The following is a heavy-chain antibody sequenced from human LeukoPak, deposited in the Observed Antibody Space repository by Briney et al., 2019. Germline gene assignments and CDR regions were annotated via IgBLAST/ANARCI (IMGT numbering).Heavy chain of an antibody. V-gene: IGHV3-21*01. CDR2: ISSSSSYI. CDR3: ARRVEGAAAGSYYFDY. Sequence: GGSLRLSCAASGFTFSSYWMSWVRQAPGKGLEWVSSISSSSSYIYYADSVKGRFTISRDNAKNSLYLQMNSLRAEDTAVYYCARRVEGAAAGSYYFDYWGQGTLVTVSS. CDR1: GFTFSSYW. D-gene: IGHD6-13*01. J-gene: IGHJ4*02.